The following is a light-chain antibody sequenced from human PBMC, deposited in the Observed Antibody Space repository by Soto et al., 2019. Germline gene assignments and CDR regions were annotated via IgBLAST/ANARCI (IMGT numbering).Light chain of an antibody. Sequence: EVVMTQSPATLSVSPGERATLSCRASQSVYNNLAWYQQKPGQAPRLLMYGASTRPAGIPARFSGSGSGTEFTLTISSLQSEDFAVYYCQQYHNWPITFGQGTRLEIK. CDR2: GAS. V-gene: IGKV3-15*01. CDR3: QQYHNWPIT. J-gene: IGKJ5*01. CDR1: QSVYNN.